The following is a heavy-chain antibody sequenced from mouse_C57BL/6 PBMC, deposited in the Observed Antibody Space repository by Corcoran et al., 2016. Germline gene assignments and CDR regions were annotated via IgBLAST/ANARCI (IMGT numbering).Heavy chain of an antibody. V-gene: IGHV1-26*01. Sequence: EVQLQQSGPELVKPGASVKISCKASGYTFTDYYMNWVKQSHGKSLEWIGDINPNNGGTSYNQKFKGKATLTVDKSSSTAYMELRSLTSEDSAVYYRARVVAYWGQGTLVTVSA. CDR2: INPNNGGT. CDR1: GYTFTDYY. J-gene: IGHJ3*01. CDR3: ARVVAY.